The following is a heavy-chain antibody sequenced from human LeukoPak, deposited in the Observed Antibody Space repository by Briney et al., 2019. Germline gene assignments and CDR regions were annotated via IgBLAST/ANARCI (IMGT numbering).Heavy chain of an antibody. CDR2: ISSSGSTI. J-gene: IGHJ3*02. Sequence: GGSLRLSCAASGFTFSDYYMSWIRQAPGKGLEWVSYISSSGSTIYYADSVKGRFTISRDNAKNSLYLQMNSLRAEDTAVYYCASGNYYESSGDAFDIWGQGTMVTVSS. D-gene: IGHD3-22*01. CDR3: ASGNYYESSGDAFDI. CDR1: GFTFSDYY. V-gene: IGHV3-11*04.